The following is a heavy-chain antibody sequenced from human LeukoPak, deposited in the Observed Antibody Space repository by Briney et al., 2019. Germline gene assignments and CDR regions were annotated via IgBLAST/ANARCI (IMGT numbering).Heavy chain of an antibody. CDR1: GFTFRSYA. Sequence: PGGSLRLSCAASGFTFRSYAMSWVRQAPGKGLEWVSDISESGGSTHYADSVKGRFTIFRDNSKNTLYLQMNTLRAEDTAVYFCAKIRGYTYGFGDYWGQGILVTVSS. CDR2: ISESGGST. V-gene: IGHV3-23*01. D-gene: IGHD5-18*01. CDR3: AKIRGYTYGFGDY. J-gene: IGHJ4*02.